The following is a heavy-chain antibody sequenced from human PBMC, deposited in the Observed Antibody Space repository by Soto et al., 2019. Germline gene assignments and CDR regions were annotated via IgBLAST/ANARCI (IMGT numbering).Heavy chain of an antibody. CDR3: ARDPAGEAAALVAVIDY. CDR2: IYHSGST. D-gene: IGHD2-2*01. J-gene: IGHJ4*02. Sequence: SETLSLTCAVSGGSISSSNWWSWVRQPPGKGLEWIGEIYHSGSTNYNPSLKSRVTISVDKSKNQFSLKLSSVTAADTAVYYCARDPAGEAAALVAVIDYWGQGTLVTVSS. V-gene: IGHV4-4*02. CDR1: GGSISSSNW.